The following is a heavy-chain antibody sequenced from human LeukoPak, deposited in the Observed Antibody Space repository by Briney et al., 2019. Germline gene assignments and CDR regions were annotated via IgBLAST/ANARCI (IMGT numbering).Heavy chain of an antibody. V-gene: IGHV4-59*01. CDR3: ARGGVAEYVY. CDR2: IYYSGTT. CDR1: GGSISNYY. J-gene: IGHJ4*02. D-gene: IGHD3-16*01. Sequence: SETLSLTCTVSGGSISNYYWTWIRQPPGKGLEWIGYIYYSGTTNYNPSLKSRVTISVDTSKNQFPLRLSSLTAADTAVYYCARGGVAEYVYWGQGTLVTVSS.